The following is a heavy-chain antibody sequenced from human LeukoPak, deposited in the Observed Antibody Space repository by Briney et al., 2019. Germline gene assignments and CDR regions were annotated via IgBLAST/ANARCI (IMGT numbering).Heavy chain of an antibody. CDR1: GFTFSSYA. CDR2: ISSNGGST. J-gene: IGHJ4*02. V-gene: IGHV3-64D*06. CDR3: VTESGDY. Sequence: PGGFLRLSCSASGFTFSSYAMHWVRQAPGKGLEYVSVISSNGGSTYYADSVKGRFTISRDNSKNTVYSQMSSLRAEDTAVYYCVTESGDYWGQGTLVTVSS. D-gene: IGHD1-26*01.